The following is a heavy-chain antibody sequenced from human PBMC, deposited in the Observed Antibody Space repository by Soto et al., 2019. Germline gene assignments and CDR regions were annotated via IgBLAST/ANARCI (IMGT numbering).Heavy chain of an antibody. CDR1: GYTFTGYY. J-gene: IGHJ5*02. D-gene: IGHD5-18*01. V-gene: IGHV1-2*04. Sequence: SVNISCKASGYTFTGYYMHWVRQAPGQGLEWMGWINPNSGGTNYAQKFQGWVTMTRDTSISTAYMELSRLRSDDTAVYYCARERGTAMAWSDRWGQGTLVTVSA. CDR2: INPNSGGT. CDR3: ARERGTAMAWSDR.